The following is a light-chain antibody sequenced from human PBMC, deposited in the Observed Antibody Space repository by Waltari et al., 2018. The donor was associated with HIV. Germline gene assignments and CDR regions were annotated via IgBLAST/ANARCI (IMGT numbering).Light chain of an antibody. V-gene: IGLV1-47*01. CDR2: KND. J-gene: IGLJ2*01. CDR3: AVWDGSLSGVI. Sequence: QPVLPPPPSTSGTPGQKVTIPRSGSRSNIGTNNVYWYQKLPGTAPKLLVYKNDQRPAGVPDRVSGSRSGASASLAIIGLRSGDEGDYYCAVWDGSLSGVIFGGGTKLSVL. CDR1: RSNIGTNN.